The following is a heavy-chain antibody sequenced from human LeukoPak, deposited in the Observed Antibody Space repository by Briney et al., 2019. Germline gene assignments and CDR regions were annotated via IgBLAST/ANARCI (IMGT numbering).Heavy chain of an antibody. J-gene: IGHJ4*02. CDR3: ASDGDPKYYYDSSGYYSY. D-gene: IGHD3-22*01. Sequence: GASVKVSCKASGYTFTSYGISWVRQAPGQGLEWMGWISAYNGNTNYAQKPQGRVTMTTDTSTSTAYMELRSLRSDDTAVYYCASDGDPKYYYDSSGYYSYWGQGTLVTVSS. V-gene: IGHV1-18*01. CDR2: ISAYNGNT. CDR1: GYTFTSYG.